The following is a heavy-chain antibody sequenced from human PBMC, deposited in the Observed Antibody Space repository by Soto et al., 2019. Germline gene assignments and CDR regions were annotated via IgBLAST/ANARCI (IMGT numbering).Heavy chain of an antibody. CDR1: GFTFSSYG. Sequence: PGGSLRLSCAASGFTFSSYGMHWVRQAPGKGLEWVAVISYDGSNKYYADSVKGRFTISRDNSKNTLYLQMNSLRAEDTAVYYCAKSLVPFRVVIPPPVYWGQGTLVTVSS. CDR3: AKSLVPFRVVIPPPVY. J-gene: IGHJ4*02. D-gene: IGHD3-3*01. V-gene: IGHV3-30*18. CDR2: ISYDGSNK.